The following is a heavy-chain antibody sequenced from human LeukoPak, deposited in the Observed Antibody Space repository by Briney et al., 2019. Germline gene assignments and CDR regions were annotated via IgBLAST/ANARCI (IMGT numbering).Heavy chain of an antibody. D-gene: IGHD3-10*01. CDR1: GFTFGDYA. CDR3: TRDKYYGSGSYHHVDY. V-gene: IGHV3-49*03. J-gene: IGHJ4*02. Sequence: GGSLRLSCTASGFTFGDYAMSWFRQAPGKGLEWVGFIRSKAYGGTTEYAASVKGRFTISRDDSKSIAYLQMNSLKTEDTAVYYCTRDKYYGSGSYHHVDYWGQGTLVTVSS. CDR2: IRSKAYGGTT.